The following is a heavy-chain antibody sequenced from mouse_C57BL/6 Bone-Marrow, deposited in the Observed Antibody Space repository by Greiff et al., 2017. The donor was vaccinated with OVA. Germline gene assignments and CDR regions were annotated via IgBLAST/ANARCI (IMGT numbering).Heavy chain of an antibody. D-gene: IGHD1-1*01. CDR2: IRSKSNNYAT. Sequence: EVMLVESGGGLVQPKGSLKLSCAASGFSFNTYAMNWVRQAPGKGLEWVARIRSKSNNYATYYADSVKDRFTISRDDSESMLYLQMNNLKTEETAMYYCVRHTYYGSSPYWYFDVWGTGTTVTVSS. J-gene: IGHJ1*03. CDR3: VRHTYYGSSPYWYFDV. V-gene: IGHV10-1*01. CDR1: GFSFNTYA.